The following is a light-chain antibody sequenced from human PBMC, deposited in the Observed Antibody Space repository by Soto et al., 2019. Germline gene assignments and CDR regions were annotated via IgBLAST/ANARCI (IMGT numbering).Light chain of an antibody. CDR3: LQRSNWPLT. V-gene: IGKV3-11*01. CDR1: QSVSSY. Sequence: EIVLTQSPATLSLSPGERATLSCRASQSVSSYLAWYQQKPGQAPRLLIYDASNRTTGVPARLSGSGYETDFALTISSLAPEDYAVYYCLQRSNWPLTFGGGTKVEIK. J-gene: IGKJ4*01. CDR2: DAS.